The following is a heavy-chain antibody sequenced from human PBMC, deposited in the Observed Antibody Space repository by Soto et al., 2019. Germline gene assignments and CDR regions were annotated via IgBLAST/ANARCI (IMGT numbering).Heavy chain of an antibody. CDR3: TRRSGSYRHFDY. Sequence: EVQLVESGGGLVQPGGSLRLSCAASGFTFSDHYMDWVRQAPGKGLEWVGRSRNKGNSYTTEYAASVKGRFTISRDDTKNSLYLQRTRLKTEDTAVYYCTRRSGSYRHFDYWGQGTLVTVSS. CDR2: SRNKGNSYTT. D-gene: IGHD1-26*01. CDR1: GFTFSDHY. V-gene: IGHV3-72*01. J-gene: IGHJ4*02.